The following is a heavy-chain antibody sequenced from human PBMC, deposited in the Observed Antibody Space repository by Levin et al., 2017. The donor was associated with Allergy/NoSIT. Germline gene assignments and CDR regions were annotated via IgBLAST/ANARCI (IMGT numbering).Heavy chain of an antibody. D-gene: IGHD3-9*01. J-gene: IGHJ3*02. V-gene: IGHV3-30*18. CDR3: AKGGYYDILTGYYNGWEREEGAFDI. CDR2: ISYDGSNK. CDR1: GFTFSSYG. Sequence: GGSLRLSCAASGFTFSSYGMHWVRQAPGKGLEWVAVISYDGSNKYYADSVKGRFTISRDNSKNTLYLQMNSLRAEDTAVYYCAKGGYYDILTGYYNGWEREEGAFDIWGQGTMVTVSS.